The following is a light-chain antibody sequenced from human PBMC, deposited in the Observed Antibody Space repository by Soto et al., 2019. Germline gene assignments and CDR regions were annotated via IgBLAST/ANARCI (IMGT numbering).Light chain of an antibody. CDR1: QSVSSY. V-gene: IGKV3-11*01. CDR3: QQRSNWPPWT. CDR2: DAS. J-gene: IGKJ1*01. Sequence: EIVLTQSPANLSLSPGERATLSCRASQSVSSYLAWYQQKPGQAPRLLIYDASNRATGIPARLSGSGSVTDFTLTISSLDPEDFAVYYCQQRSNWPPWTFGQGTKVEIK.